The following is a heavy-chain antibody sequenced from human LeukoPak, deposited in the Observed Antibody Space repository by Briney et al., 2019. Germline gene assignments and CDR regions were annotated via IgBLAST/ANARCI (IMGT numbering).Heavy chain of an antibody. J-gene: IGHJ4*02. V-gene: IGHV3-30*18. CDR2: ISYDGSNK. Sequence: GGSLRLSCAASGFTFSSYGMHWVRQAPGKGLEWVAVISYDGSNKYYADSVEGRFTISRDNSKNTLYLQMNSLRAEDTAVYYCAKPYDYGDYVGFDYWGQGTLVTVSS. CDR1: GFTFSSYG. CDR3: AKPYDYGDYVGFDY. D-gene: IGHD4-17*01.